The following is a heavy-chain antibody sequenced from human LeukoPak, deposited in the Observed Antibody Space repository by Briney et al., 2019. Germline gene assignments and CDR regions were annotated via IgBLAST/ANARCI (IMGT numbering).Heavy chain of an antibody. Sequence: ASVKVSCKVSGYTLTELSMHWVRQAPGKGLEWMGGFDPEDGETIYAQKFQGRVTMTEDTSTDTAYMELSSLRSEDTAVYYCATVQPHYDSWSGYPYGMDVWGQGTTVTVSS. V-gene: IGHV1-24*01. CDR2: FDPEDGET. J-gene: IGHJ6*02. D-gene: IGHD3-3*01. CDR3: ATVQPHYDSWSGYPYGMDV. CDR1: GYTLTELS.